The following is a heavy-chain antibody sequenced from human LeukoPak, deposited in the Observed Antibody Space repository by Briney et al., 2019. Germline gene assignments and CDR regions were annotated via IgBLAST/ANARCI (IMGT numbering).Heavy chain of an antibody. V-gene: IGHV1-8*03. Sequence: GASVKVSCKASGYTFTSYDINWVRQATGQGLEWMGWMNPNSGNTGYAQKFQGRVTITADKSTSTAYMELSSLRSEDTAVYYCARTDSSGLYYFDYWGQGTLVTVSS. CDR3: ARTDSSGLYYFDY. J-gene: IGHJ4*02. D-gene: IGHD3-22*01. CDR1: GYTFTSYD. CDR2: MNPNSGNT.